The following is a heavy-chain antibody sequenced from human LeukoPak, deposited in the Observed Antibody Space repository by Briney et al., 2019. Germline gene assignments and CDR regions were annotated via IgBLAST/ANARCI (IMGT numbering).Heavy chain of an antibody. D-gene: IGHD3-10*01. J-gene: IGHJ4*02. CDR3: AKDISPYYHGSGSYSKTPNFDY. CDR2: ISSSSSTI. Sequence: PGGSLRLSCAASGFTFSSYSMNWVRQAPGKGLEWVSYISSSSSTIYYADSVKGRFTISRDNAKNSLYLQMNSLRAEDTALYYCAKDISPYYHGSGSYSKTPNFDYWGQGTLVTVSS. CDR1: GFTFSSYS. V-gene: IGHV3-48*01.